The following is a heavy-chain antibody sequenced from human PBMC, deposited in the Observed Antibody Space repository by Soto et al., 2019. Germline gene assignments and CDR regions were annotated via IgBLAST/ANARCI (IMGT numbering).Heavy chain of an antibody. CDR3: AAGGGLPRYY. J-gene: IGHJ4*02. Sequence: SETLSLTCTVSGGSISSGNYYWSWIRQPPGKGLEWIGFISYSGSTYYNASLKSRVTISVDTSKNQFSLNLSSVTAADTAVYYCAAGGGLPRYYWGQGTLVTVSS. CDR1: GGSISSGNYY. D-gene: IGHD5-12*01. V-gene: IGHV4-30-4*01. CDR2: ISYSGST.